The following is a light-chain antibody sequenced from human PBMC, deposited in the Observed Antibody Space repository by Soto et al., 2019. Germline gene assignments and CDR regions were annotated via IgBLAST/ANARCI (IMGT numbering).Light chain of an antibody. Sequence: QSVLPQPASVSESPGQWITICCTGTSIDVGAYNFVSWYQHHPDKAHKLIIDEVNKRPSGVPDRFSGSKSVNTDSLTVSGLQAEDEADYYCSSYAGSSNVFGTGTKVTVL. J-gene: IGLJ1*01. CDR2: EVN. CDR1: SIDVGAYNF. V-gene: IGLV2-8*01. CDR3: SSYAGSSNV.